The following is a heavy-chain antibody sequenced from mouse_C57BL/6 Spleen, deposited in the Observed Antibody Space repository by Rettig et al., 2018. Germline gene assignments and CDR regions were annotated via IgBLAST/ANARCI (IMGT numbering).Heavy chain of an antibody. CDR2: INPNNGGT. J-gene: IGHJ2*01. Sequence: KASGYTFTDYNMHWVKQSHGKSLEWIGYINPNNGGTSYNQKFKGKATLTVNKSSSTAYMELRSLTSEDSAVYYCARYPIYDGYYYFDYWGQGTTLTVSS. CDR3: ARYPIYDGYYYFDY. CDR1: GYTFTDYN. V-gene: IGHV1-22*01. D-gene: IGHD2-3*01.